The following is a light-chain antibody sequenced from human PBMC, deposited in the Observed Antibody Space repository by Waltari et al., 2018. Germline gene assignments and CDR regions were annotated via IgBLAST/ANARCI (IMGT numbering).Light chain of an antibody. CDR2: QAS. CDR3: QEYNSNSWT. J-gene: IGKJ1*01. Sequence: DIQMTQSPSTLSASVGDSLTITCRASQSVFDWLAWYKQKPGKAPKLLIYQASTLQNGVPSRFRASGSGTVFTLTINTLQPDDFATYYCQEYNSNSWTFGQGTKVEIK. V-gene: IGKV1-5*03. CDR1: QSVFDW.